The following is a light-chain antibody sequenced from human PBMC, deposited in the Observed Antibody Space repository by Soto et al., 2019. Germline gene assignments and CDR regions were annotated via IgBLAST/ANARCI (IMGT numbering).Light chain of an antibody. CDR1: SSDVGGYNY. CDR3: SSYTSSSTLV. CDR2: EVS. J-gene: IGLJ2*01. V-gene: IGLV2-14*01. Sequence: QSVLTQPASVSGSPGHSITISCTGTSSDVGGYNYVSWYQQLPGKAPKLMIYEVSDRPSGVSNRFSGSKSGNTASLTISGLQAEDEADYYCSSYTSSSTLVFGGGTKLTVL.